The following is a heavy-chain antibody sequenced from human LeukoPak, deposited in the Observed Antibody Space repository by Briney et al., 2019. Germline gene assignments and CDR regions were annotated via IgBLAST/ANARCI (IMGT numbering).Heavy chain of an antibody. V-gene: IGHV3-20*04. CDR2: IKWNGGST. J-gene: IGHJ3*02. CDR3: ARGLNDYGDYERAFDI. Sequence: TGGSLRLSCAASGFTFDDFGMSWVRQAPGKGLEWVSGIKWNGGSTGYADSVKGRFTISRDNAMNSLYLQMNSLRAEDTALYYCARGLNDYGDYERAFDIWGQGTMVTVSS. D-gene: IGHD4-17*01. CDR1: GFTFDDFG.